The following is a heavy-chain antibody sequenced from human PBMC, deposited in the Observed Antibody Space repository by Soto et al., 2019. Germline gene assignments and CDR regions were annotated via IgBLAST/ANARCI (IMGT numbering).Heavy chain of an antibody. V-gene: IGHV1-58*01. CDR2: IVVGSGNT. J-gene: IGHJ4*02. Sequence: SVKVSCKASGVTFTSSAVQWVRQARGQRLEWIGWIVVGSGNTNYAQKFQERVTITRDMSTSTAYMELSSLRSEDTAVYYCAAGSQMATSPFDYWGQGTLVTVSS. CDR1: GVTFTSSA. CDR3: AAGSQMATSPFDY. D-gene: IGHD5-12*01.